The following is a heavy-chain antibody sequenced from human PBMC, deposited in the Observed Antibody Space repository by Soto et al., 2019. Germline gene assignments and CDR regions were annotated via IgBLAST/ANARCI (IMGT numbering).Heavy chain of an antibody. CDR1: GLTFSRYA. Sequence: EEQLLESGGGLVQPGGSLRLSWADSGLTFSRYAMSWVRQAPGKGLELVSIINPSGDITYYGDSVKGRFTISRDNSKNTLSLQMNSLRAEDTAVYYCAKSLRPSALTTSSFAYRGQGTLVTVSS. J-gene: IGHJ4*02. D-gene: IGHD4-17*01. V-gene: IGHV3-23*01. CDR3: AKSLRPSALTTSSFAY. CDR2: INPSGDIT.